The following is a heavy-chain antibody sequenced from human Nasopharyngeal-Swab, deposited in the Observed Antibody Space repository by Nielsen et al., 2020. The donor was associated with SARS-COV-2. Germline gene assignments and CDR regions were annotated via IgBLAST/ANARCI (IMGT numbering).Heavy chain of an antibody. D-gene: IGHD3-10*01. J-gene: IGHJ3*02. V-gene: IGHV1-2*04. CDR3: ARARITMVRGKEEHDAFDI. Sequence: ASVKVSCKASGYTFTGYYMHWVRQPPGQGLEWMGWINPNSGGTNYAQKFQGWVTMTRDTSISTAYMELSRLRSDDTAVYYCARARITMVRGKEEHDAFDIWGQGTMVTVSS. CDR1: GYTFTGYY. CDR2: INPNSGGT.